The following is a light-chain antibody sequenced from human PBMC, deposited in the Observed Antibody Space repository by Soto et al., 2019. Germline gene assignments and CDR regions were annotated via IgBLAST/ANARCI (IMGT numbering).Light chain of an antibody. Sequence: EIVMTQYPATLSVSPGEIATLSCRARQSVSSNLAWYQQKPGQAPMLLIYGASPRATGIPARFSGSGSGTAVTLPCSSLQYEDFAVCYCQQYNNWPPWTFGQGTKVEI. V-gene: IGKV3-15*01. CDR2: GAS. CDR3: QQYNNWPPWT. CDR1: QSVSSN. J-gene: IGKJ1*01.